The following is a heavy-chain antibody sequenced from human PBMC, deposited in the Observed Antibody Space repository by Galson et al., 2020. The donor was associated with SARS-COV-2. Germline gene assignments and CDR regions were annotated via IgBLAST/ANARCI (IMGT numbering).Heavy chain of an antibody. D-gene: IGHD2-2*01. CDR2: KPDDSR. Sequence: GGSLRLSCAASGFAFSSNAMAWVRHAPGKGLEWVCRTKPDDSRYYAGSVKGRFTTSRDNSKNTVYMQMNSLRVEYTSIYYCARCGGTGCYPFDSGGQGTLVTVSS. CDR1: GFAFSSNA. V-gene: IGHV3-23*01. CDR3: ARCGGTGCYPFDS. J-gene: IGHJ4*02.